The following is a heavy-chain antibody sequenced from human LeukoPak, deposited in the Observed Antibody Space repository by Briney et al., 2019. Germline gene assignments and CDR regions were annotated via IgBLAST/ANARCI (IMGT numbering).Heavy chain of an antibody. CDR1: GFTFSSYS. J-gene: IGHJ4*02. CDR2: ISSSSSYI. D-gene: IGHD3-10*01. V-gene: IGHV3-21*01. CDR3: AKDPKRWPLVRTVVSGRYFDY. Sequence: GGSLRLSCAASGFTFSSYSMNWVRQAPGKGLEWVSSISSSSSYIYYADSVKGRFTISRDNSKNTLYLQMNSLRAEDTSVYYCAKDPKRWPLVRTVVSGRYFDYWGQGTLVTVSS.